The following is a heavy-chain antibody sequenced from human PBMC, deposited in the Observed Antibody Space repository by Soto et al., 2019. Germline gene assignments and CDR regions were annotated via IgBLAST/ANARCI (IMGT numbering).Heavy chain of an antibody. CDR1: GFAFSTYN. Sequence: EVQLVESGEGLVQPGGSLRLSCAASGFAFSTYNMNWVRQAPGKGLEWVSYISSSSSTIYYAVSVKGRFTISRDNAKNSLYLQMNSLRDEDTAVYYCARDRKVGAAPFDYWGQGTLVTVSS. CDR3: ARDRKVGAAPFDY. CDR2: ISSSSSTI. V-gene: IGHV3-48*02. J-gene: IGHJ4*02. D-gene: IGHD2-15*01.